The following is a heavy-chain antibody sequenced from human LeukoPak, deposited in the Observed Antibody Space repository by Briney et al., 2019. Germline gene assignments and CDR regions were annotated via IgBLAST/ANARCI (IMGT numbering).Heavy chain of an antibody. V-gene: IGHV3-30-3*01. Sequence: PGGSLRLSCAASGFTFSSYAMHRVRQAPGKGLEWVAVISYDGSNKYYADSVKGRFTISRDNSKNTLYLQMNSLRAEDTAVYYCARDRGYYDFWYYFDYWGQGTLVTVSS. CDR2: ISYDGSNK. J-gene: IGHJ4*02. D-gene: IGHD3-3*01. CDR1: GFTFSSYA. CDR3: ARDRGYYDFWYYFDY.